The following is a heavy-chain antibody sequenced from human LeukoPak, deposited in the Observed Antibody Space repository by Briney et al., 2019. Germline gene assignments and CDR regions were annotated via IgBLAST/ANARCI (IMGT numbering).Heavy chain of an antibody. J-gene: IGHJ4*02. V-gene: IGHV4-39*07. CDR3: ARVSSGSYSFGY. Sequence: SETLSLTCTVSGGSISSSSYYWGWIHQPPGKGLEWIGSIYYSGSTYYNPSLKSRVTISVDTSKNQFSLKLSSVTAADTAVYYCARVSSGSYSFGYWGQGTLVTVSS. D-gene: IGHD1-26*01. CDR1: GGSISSSSYY. CDR2: IYYSGST.